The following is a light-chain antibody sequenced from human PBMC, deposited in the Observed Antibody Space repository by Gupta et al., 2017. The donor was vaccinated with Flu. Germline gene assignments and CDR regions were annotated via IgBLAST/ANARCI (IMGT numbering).Light chain of an antibody. J-gene: IGLJ2*01. Sequence: QSALTQPASVSGSPGQSITISCTGTGSDIGRDGFFSWYQQRPGKAPQLFIYDVTNRPSGVSNRFSGSKFGNTASLTISGLQTDDEADYYCSAYVSGSELLVLFGGGTKLTV. CDR1: GSDIGRDGF. CDR3: SAYVSGSELLVL. V-gene: IGLV2-14*03. CDR2: DVT.